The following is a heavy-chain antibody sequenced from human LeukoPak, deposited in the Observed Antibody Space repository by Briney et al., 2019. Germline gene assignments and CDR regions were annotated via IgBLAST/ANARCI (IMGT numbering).Heavy chain of an antibody. CDR2: VHYSGTT. Sequence: SETLSLTCSVSGDSISSSTYYWGWIRQPPGKGLEWIGSVHYSGTTYYNPSLKSRVTISVDTSKNQFSLRLSSVTAADTAVYYCARDLWEYYYGSGSQMGGRTNWFDPWGQGTLVTVSS. D-gene: IGHD3-10*01. CDR1: GDSISSSTYY. V-gene: IGHV4-39*07. J-gene: IGHJ5*02. CDR3: ARDLWEYYYGSGSQMGGRTNWFDP.